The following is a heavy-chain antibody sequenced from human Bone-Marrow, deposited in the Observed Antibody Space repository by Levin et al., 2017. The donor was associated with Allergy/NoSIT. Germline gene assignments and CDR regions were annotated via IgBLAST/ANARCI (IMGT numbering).Heavy chain of an antibody. J-gene: IGHJ3*02. CDR2: IYYDGRTT. D-gene: IGHD1-14*01. Sequence: GGSLRLSCDASGFTLTTYGINWVRQAAGKGLEWVAIIYYDGRTTYYADSVRGRFTISRDESKNTVYLQMNSLRAEDTALYYCARDYPGDDAFDIWGQGTTVTVSS. CDR3: ARDYPGDDAFDI. V-gene: IGHV3-33*01. CDR1: GFTLTTYG.